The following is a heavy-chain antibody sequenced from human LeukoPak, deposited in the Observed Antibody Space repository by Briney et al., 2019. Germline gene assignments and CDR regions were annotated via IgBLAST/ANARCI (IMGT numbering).Heavy chain of an antibody. CDR3: ASPGPYYSETSGYLVF. J-gene: IGHJ4*02. CDR1: GGSISSGGYY. D-gene: IGHD3-22*01. V-gene: IGHV4-30-2*02. Sequence: SETLSLTCTVSGGSISSGGYYWSWIRQPPGKGLEWIGYIYHSGSTYYNPSLKSRVTISVDRSKNHFSLSLSAVTAADTAVYYCASPGPYYSETSGYLVFWGQGILVTVSS. CDR2: IYHSGST.